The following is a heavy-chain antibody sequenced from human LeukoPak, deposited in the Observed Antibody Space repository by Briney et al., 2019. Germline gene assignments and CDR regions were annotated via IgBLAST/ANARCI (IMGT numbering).Heavy chain of an antibody. CDR2: TNVDGGTT. D-gene: IGHD1/OR15-1a*01. Sequence: PGGSLRLSCAASGFTFTAYWMHWVRQAPGKGLVWVSRTNVDGGTTTYADSVKGRFTISRDNAKNTLYLQMNTLIVEDTAVYYCARVGNSDWHFDLWGRGTLVTVSS. V-gene: IGHV3-74*01. CDR1: GFTFTAYW. J-gene: IGHJ2*01. CDR3: ARVGNSDWHFDL.